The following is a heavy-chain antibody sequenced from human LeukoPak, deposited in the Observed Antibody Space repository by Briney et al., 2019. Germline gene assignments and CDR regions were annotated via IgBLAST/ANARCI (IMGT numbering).Heavy chain of an antibody. Sequence: ASVKVSCKASGYTFGSDDINWVRQAPGQRLEWMGIIKPSGGDTSYAQTFQGRVFMTRDTSTSTVYMELSSLKSEDTAVYYCARVRDGYNDAYDIWGQGTMVTVSS. D-gene: IGHD5-24*01. J-gene: IGHJ3*02. CDR3: ARVRDGYNDAYDI. CDR1: GYTFGSDD. V-gene: IGHV1-46*01. CDR2: IKPSGGDT.